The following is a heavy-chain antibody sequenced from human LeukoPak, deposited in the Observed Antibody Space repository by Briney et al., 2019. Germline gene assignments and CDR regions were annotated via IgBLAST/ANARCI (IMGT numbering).Heavy chain of an antibody. D-gene: IGHD6-6*01. CDR3: ARGGVYSTSAVDY. Sequence: PGGSLRLSCAASGFTFSSYSMNWVRQAPGKGLEWVSSISSSSSYIYYADSVKGRYTISRDYAKNTLYLQMNSLRAEDTAVYYCARGGVYSTSAVDYWGQGTLVTVSS. CDR2: ISSSSSYI. J-gene: IGHJ4*02. CDR1: GFTFSSYS. V-gene: IGHV3-21*01.